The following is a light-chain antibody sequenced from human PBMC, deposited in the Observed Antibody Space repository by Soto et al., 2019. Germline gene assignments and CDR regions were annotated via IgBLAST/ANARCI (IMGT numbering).Light chain of an antibody. J-gene: IGLJ1*01. CDR2: GDS. CDR3: QSYDSSLSGYV. V-gene: IGLV1-40*01. CDR1: SSNIGAGYD. Sequence: VLTQPPSVSGAPGQRVTISCTGSSSNIGAGYDVHWFQQLPGKAPKVLINGDSNRPSGVPDRFSGSKSGTSASLAISGLQAEDEAEYYCQSYDSSLSGYVFGTGTKVTVL.